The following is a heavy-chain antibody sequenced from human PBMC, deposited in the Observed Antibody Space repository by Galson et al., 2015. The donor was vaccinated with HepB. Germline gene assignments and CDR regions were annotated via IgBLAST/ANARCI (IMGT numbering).Heavy chain of an antibody. D-gene: IGHD2-2*01. Sequence: SLRLSCAASGSILSSYSMNWVRQAPGKGLEGVSSMSSRTNYIYYTDSVKGRFTVSIDNAKNSLLLQMNSLRAEDTAVYYCATTTPAAVMRASGMDVWGQGTAVTVSS. J-gene: IGHJ6*02. CDR1: GSILSSYS. V-gene: IGHV3-21*01. CDR2: MSSRTNYI. CDR3: ATTTPAAVMRASGMDV.